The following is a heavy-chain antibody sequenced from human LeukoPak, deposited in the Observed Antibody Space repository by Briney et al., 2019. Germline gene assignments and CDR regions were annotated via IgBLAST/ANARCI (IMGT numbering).Heavy chain of an antibody. CDR2: IWYDGSNK. CDR1: GFTFSSYG. CDR3: ARDMYSSGSSYGMDV. J-gene: IGHJ6*02. D-gene: IGHD6-19*01. Sequence: GGSLRLSCAASGFTFSSYGMHWVRQAPGKGLEWVAVIWYDGSNKYYADSVKGRFTISRDNSKNTLYLQMNSLRAEDTAVYYCARDMYSSGSSYGMDVWGPGNTVTVSS. V-gene: IGHV3-33*01.